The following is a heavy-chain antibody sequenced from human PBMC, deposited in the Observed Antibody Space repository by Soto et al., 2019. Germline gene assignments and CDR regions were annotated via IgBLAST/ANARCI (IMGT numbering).Heavy chain of an antibody. D-gene: IGHD2-21*01. J-gene: IGHJ4*02. CDR1: GGSFSGYY. V-gene: IGHV4-34*01. Sequence: SETLSLTCAVYGGSFSGYYWSWIRQPPGKGLEWIGEINHSGSTNYNPSLKSRVTISVDTSKNQFSLKLSSVTAADTAVYYCARRQIDPNFDYWGQGTLVTVSS. CDR3: ARRQIDPNFDY. CDR2: INHSGST.